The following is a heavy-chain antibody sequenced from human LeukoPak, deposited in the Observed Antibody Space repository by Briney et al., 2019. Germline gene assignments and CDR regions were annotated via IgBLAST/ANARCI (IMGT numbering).Heavy chain of an antibody. V-gene: IGHV3-21*01. Sequence: GGSLRLSCAASGFTFDDYGMSWVRQAPGKGLEWVSSISSSSSYIYYADSVKGRFTISRDNAKNSLYLQMNSLRAEDTAVYYCASNRIAVTDYWGQGTLVTVSS. CDR1: GFTFDDYG. D-gene: IGHD6-19*01. CDR3: ASNRIAVTDY. J-gene: IGHJ4*02. CDR2: ISSSSSYI.